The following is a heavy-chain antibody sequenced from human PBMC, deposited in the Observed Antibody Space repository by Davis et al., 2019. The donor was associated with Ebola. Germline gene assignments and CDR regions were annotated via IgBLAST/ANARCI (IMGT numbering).Heavy chain of an antibody. CDR1: GFTSSSYA. Sequence: GGSLRLSCAASGFTSSSYAMNWVRQAPGEGLEWVSYISSSGTTIFYADSVKGRFTISRDNAKDSMYLQMNSLRAEDTAVYYCARKRDFDYWGQGTLVTVSS. V-gene: IGHV3-48*03. J-gene: IGHJ4*02. CDR2: ISSSGTTI. CDR3: ARKRDFDY.